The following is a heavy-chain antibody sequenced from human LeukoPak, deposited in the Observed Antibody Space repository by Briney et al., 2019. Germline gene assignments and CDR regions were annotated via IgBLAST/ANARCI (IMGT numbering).Heavy chain of an antibody. V-gene: IGHV3-23*01. D-gene: IGHD2-2*01. J-gene: IGHJ6*02. CDR1: GFTFSSYA. CDR2: ISGSGGST. CDR3: AKDLMYHAAYGMDV. Sequence: PWGSLRLSCAASGFTFSSYAMSWVRQAPGKGLEWVSAISGSGGSTYYADSVKGRFTISRDNSKNTLYLQMNSLRAEDTAVYYCAKDLMYHAAYGMDVWGQGTTVTVSS.